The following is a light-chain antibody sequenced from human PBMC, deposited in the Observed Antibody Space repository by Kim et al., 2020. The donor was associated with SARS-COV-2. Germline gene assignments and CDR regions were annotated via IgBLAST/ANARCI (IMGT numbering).Light chain of an antibody. V-gene: IGKV3-15*01. J-gene: IGKJ1*01. Sequence: PGERATLSCRASQTINNKLVWYQQTPGQAPRLLIYDATTRATGVPARFIGSGSETDFTLTISSLQSEDFAVYYCQQSNDWPPLTFGQGTKVDIK. CDR3: QQSNDWPPLT. CDR1: QTINNK. CDR2: DAT.